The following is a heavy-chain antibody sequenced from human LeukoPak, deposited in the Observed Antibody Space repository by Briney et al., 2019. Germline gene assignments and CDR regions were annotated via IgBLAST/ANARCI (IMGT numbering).Heavy chain of an antibody. CDR1: GYTFTGYY. CDR2: INPNSGGT. D-gene: IGHD3-22*01. V-gene: IGHV1-2*06. CDR3: ARDLSSGTVDY. Sequence: ASVKVSCKASGYTFTGYYMRWVRQAPGQGLEWMGRINPNSGGTNYAQKFQGRVTMTRDTSISTAYMELSRLRSDDTAVYYCARDLSSGTVDYWGQGTLVTVSS. J-gene: IGHJ4*02.